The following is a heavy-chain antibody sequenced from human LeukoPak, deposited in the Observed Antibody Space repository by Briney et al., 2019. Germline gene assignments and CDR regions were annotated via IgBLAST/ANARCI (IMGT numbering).Heavy chain of an antibody. D-gene: IGHD6-19*01. V-gene: IGHV3-66*01. Sequence: GGSLRLSCAASGFTVSSNYMSWVRQAPGKGLEWVSVIYSGGSTYYADSVKGRFTTSRDNSKNTLYLQMNSLRAEDTAVYYCASSSGWYSFDAFDIWGQGTMVTVSS. CDR2: IYSGGST. J-gene: IGHJ3*02. CDR1: GFTVSSNY. CDR3: ASSSGWYSFDAFDI.